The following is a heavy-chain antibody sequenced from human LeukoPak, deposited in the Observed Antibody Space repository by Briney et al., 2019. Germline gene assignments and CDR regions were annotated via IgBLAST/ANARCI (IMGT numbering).Heavy chain of an antibody. D-gene: IGHD3-9*01. CDR2: IYPGDSDT. CDR1: GYSFTSYW. J-gene: IGHJ4*02. CDR3: ARSYYDILTGDLLTALDY. V-gene: IGHV5-51*01. Sequence: GESLKISCKGSGYSFTSYWIGWVRQMPGKGLEWMGIIYPGDSDTRYSPSFQGQVTISADKSISTAYLQWSSLKASDTAMYYCARSYYDILTGDLLTALDYWGQGTLVTVSS.